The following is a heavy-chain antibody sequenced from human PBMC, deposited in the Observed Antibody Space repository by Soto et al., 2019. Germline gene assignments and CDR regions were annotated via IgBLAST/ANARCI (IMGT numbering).Heavy chain of an antibody. J-gene: IGHJ6*02. CDR3: ARYYDYYHGMGV. V-gene: IGHV1-8*01. Sequence: ASLKSSCKASAYTLTSYDIHWMRQAPGQGLESMGWMNPNSGYTDYAQKVQCRVTLTKHTTVRAVYMALRSPGSADTPVYSLARYYDYYHGMGVWGPVSRVTV. CDR2: MNPNSGYT. CDR1: AYTLTSYD.